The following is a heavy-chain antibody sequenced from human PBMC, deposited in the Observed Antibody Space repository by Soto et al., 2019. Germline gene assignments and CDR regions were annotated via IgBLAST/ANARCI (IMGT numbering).Heavy chain of an antibody. Sequence: QVQLQESGPGLVKPAETLSLTCIVSGGSISTDNYYWAWIRQPPGKGLEWIGSIYYSGSTNYNPSLKSRVTMSVDTSMNQFSLKPTSVTAADTAVYYCARLYGSGRLGGVYWGQGTLVSVSS. D-gene: IGHD3-10*01. V-gene: IGHV4-39*01. J-gene: IGHJ4*02. CDR3: ARLYGSGRLGGVY. CDR1: GGSISTDNYY. CDR2: IYYSGST.